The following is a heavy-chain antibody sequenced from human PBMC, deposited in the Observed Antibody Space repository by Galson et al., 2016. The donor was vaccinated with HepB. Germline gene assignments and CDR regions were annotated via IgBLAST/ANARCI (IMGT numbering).Heavy chain of an antibody. V-gene: IGHV4-39*02. Sequence: SETLSLTCSVTGGSISTSGYYWTWIRQPPGKGLEWIGSIYYSGSTYYNPSLKSRVTISVDTSRTYLSLRLSSVTAADTAMYYCARTSAAGYGIWGQGTLVSVPS. D-gene: IGHD5-18*01. CDR1: GGSISTSGYY. CDR3: ARTSAAGYGI. J-gene: IGHJ4*02. CDR2: IYYSGST.